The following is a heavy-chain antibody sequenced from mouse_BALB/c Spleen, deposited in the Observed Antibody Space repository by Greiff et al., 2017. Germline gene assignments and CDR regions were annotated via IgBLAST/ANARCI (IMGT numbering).Heavy chain of an antibody. J-gene: IGHJ4*01. Sequence: QVQLQQPGAELVKPGASVKLSCKASGYTFTSYWMHWVKQRPGQGLEWIGEIDPSDSYTNYNQKFKGKATLTVDKSSSTAYMQLSSLTSEDSAVYYCARRYGNYEDYAMDYWGQGTSVTVSS. CDR3: ARRYGNYEDYAMDY. V-gene: IGHV1-69*02. CDR2: IDPSDSYT. CDR1: GYTFTSYW. D-gene: IGHD2-10*02.